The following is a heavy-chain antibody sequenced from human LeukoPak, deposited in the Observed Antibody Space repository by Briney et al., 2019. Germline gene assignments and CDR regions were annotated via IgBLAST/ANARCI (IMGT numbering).Heavy chain of an antibody. CDR2: ISYDGSNK. CDR1: GFTFSSYA. D-gene: IGHD6-19*01. CDR3: ARDLINSSGWYDYYYYGMDV. J-gene: IGHJ6*02. V-gene: IGHV3-30-3*01. Sequence: GGSLRLPCAASGFTFSSYAMHWVRQAPGKGLEWVAVISYDGSNKYYADSVKGRFTISRDNSKNTLYLQMNSLRAEDTAVYYCARDLINSSGWYDYYYYGMDVWGQGTTVTVSS.